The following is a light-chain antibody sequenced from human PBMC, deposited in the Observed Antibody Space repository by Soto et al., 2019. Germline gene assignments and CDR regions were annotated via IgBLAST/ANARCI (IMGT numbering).Light chain of an antibody. V-gene: IGKV3-15*01. CDR1: QSVSSN. Sequence: EIVMTQSPATLSVSPGERATLSCRASQSVSSNLVWYQQIPGQAPRLLIYGASTRATGVPARFSGSGSGTDFTLTISSLQSEDFAVYYCQQYVNWPPKYTFGQGTKLEIK. CDR2: GAS. CDR3: QQYVNWPPKYT. J-gene: IGKJ2*01.